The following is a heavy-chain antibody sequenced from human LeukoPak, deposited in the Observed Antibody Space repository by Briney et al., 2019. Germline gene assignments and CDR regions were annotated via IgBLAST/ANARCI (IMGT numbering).Heavy chain of an antibody. CDR2: INHSGST. D-gene: IGHD3-9*01. CDR1: GGSFSGYC. V-gene: IGHV4-34*01. Sequence: SETLSLTCAVYGGSFSGYCWSWIRQPPGKGLEWIGEINHSGSTNYNPSLKSRVTISVDTSKNQFSLKLSSVTAADTAVYYCARRRGYDILTGYYRGYYYMDVWGKGTTVTVSS. CDR3: ARRRGYDILTGYYRGYYYMDV. J-gene: IGHJ6*03.